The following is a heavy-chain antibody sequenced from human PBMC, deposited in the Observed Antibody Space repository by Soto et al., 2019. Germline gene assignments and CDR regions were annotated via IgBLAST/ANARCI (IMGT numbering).Heavy chain of an antibody. J-gene: IGHJ4*02. Sequence: SETLSLTCTVSGGSISSYYWSWVRQPPGEGLEWIGYIYYSGSTNYNPSLKSRVTISVDTSKNQFSLKLRSVTAADTAVYYCASMYSYADYWSQGTLVTVSS. V-gene: IGHV4-59*01. CDR1: GGSISSYY. CDR3: ASMYSYADY. D-gene: IGHD4-4*01. CDR2: IYYSGST.